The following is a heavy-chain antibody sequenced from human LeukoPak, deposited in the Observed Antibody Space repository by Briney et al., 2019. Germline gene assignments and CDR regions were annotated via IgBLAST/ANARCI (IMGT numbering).Heavy chain of an antibody. CDR3: TSLGYSSGWYPHYYGMDV. V-gene: IGHV3-73*01. D-gene: IGHD6-19*01. J-gene: IGHJ6*02. CDR2: IRSKANSYAT. Sequence: PGGSLRLSCAASGFTFSGSAMHWVRQASVKGLEWVGRIRSKANSYATAYAASVKGRFTISRDDSKNTAYLQMNSLKTEDTAVYYCTSLGYSSGWYPHYYGMDVWGQGTTVTVSS. CDR1: GFTFSGSA.